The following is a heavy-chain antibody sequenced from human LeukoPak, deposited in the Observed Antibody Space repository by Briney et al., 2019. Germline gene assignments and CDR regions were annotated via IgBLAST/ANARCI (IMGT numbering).Heavy chain of an antibody. D-gene: IGHD2-2*01. CDR1: GFTFSSYW. CDR2: IKQDGSEK. CDR3: ARGRYCSSTSCPGKYYYYMDV. Sequence: GGSLRLSCAASGFTFSSYWMSWVRQAPGKGLEWVANIKQDGSEKYYVDSVKGRFTISRDNAKNSLYLQMNSLRAEDTAVYYCARGRYCSSTSCPGKYYYYMDVWGKGTTVTVSS. V-gene: IGHV3-7*01. J-gene: IGHJ6*03.